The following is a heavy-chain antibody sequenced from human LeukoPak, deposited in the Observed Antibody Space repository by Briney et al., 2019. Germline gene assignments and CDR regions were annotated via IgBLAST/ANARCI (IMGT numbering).Heavy chain of an antibody. CDR3: ARKFDGYRLDY. J-gene: IGHJ4*02. CDR1: GYTFTSYG. CDR2: ISAYNGNT. Sequence: ASVKVSCKASGYTFTSYGISWVRQAPGQGLEWMGWISAYNGNTNYAQKLQGRVTMTTDTSTSTVYMELSSLRSEDSAVYYCARKFDGYRLDYWGQGTLLTVSS. D-gene: IGHD5-24*01. V-gene: IGHV1-18*01.